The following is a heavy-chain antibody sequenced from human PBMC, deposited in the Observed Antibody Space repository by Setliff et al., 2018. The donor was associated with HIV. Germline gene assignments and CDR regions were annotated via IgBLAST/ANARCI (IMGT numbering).Heavy chain of an antibody. J-gene: IGHJ4*02. CDR2: IYYTGST. Sequence: SETLSLTCTVSGGSISSYYWSWIRQPAGKGLEWIGYIYYTGSTYYNPSLESRVTMSVDTSKNQFSLKLKFVTAADTAIYYCTRGRTDTAVAHDYWGQGTPVTVSS. V-gene: IGHV4-59*01. CDR3: TRGRTDTAVAHDY. CDR1: GGSISSYY. D-gene: IGHD5-18*01.